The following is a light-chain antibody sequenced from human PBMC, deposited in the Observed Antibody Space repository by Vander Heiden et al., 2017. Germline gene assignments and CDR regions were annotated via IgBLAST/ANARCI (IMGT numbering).Light chain of an antibody. V-gene: IGKV1-5*03. CDR2: KAS. J-gene: IGKJ2*01. CDR3: QQYNSSPPT. CDR1: QSISSW. Sequence: DIQMTQSPSTLSASVGDRVTITCRASQSISSWLAWYQQKPGKAPKLLIYKASSLESGVPSRFSGSGSGTEFTLTISSLQPDDIATYYCQQYNSSPPTFGQGTKLEIK.